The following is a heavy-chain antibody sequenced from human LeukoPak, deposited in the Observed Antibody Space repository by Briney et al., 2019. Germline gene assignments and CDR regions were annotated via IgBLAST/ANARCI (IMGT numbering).Heavy chain of an antibody. V-gene: IGHV1-69*05. J-gene: IGHJ4*02. D-gene: IGHD3-22*01. CDR1: GGTFSSYA. CDR2: IIPIFGTA. CDR3: AREATYYYDSSGHYGGYYFDY. Sequence: SVKVSCKASGGTFSSYAISWVRQAPGQGLEWMGGIIPIFGTANYAQKFQGRVTITTDESTSTAYMKLSSLRSEDTAVYYCAREATYYYDSSGHYGGYYFDYWGQGTLVTVSS.